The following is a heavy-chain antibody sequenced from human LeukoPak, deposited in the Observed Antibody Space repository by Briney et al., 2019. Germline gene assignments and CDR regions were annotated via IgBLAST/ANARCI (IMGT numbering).Heavy chain of an antibody. D-gene: IGHD3-10*01. V-gene: IGHV3-30*04. CDR1: GFTFSSYA. J-gene: IGHJ3*02. Sequence: EGSLRLSCAASGFTFSSYAMHWVRQAPGKGLEWVAVISYDGSNKYYADSVKGRFTISRDNSKNTLYLQMNSLRAEDTAVYYCARDFLGAFDIWGQGTMVTVSS. CDR3: ARDFLGAFDI. CDR2: ISYDGSNK.